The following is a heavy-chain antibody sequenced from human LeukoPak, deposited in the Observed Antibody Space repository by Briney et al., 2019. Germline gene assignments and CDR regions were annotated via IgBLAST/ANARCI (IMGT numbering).Heavy chain of an antibody. CDR2: IIPIFGTA. J-gene: IGHJ6*03. D-gene: IGHD2-15*01. Sequence: SVKVSCKASGGTFSSYAISWVRQAPGQGLEWMGGIIPIFGTANYAQKFQGRVTITADESTSTAYMELSSLRSEDTAVYYCARAVDCSGGSCLGRSRYYYYMDVWGKGTTVTVSS. V-gene: IGHV1-69*13. CDR1: GGTFSSYA. CDR3: ARAVDCSGGSCLGRSRYYYYMDV.